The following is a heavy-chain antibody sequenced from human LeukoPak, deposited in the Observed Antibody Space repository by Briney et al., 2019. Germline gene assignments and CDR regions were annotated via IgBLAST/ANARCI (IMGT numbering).Heavy chain of an antibody. CDR2: IYPGGTT. CDR1: GVTDSSNY. Sequence: PGGSLRLSCGVSGVTDSSNYMIWVRQAPGKGLEWLSIIYPGGTTHYAESVKGRFSISRDDSKNTLYFQMDNLRVDDTALYWCARGSMFGAPYFWGQGTRVTVSS. J-gene: IGHJ4*02. D-gene: IGHD3-16*01. V-gene: IGHV3-53*01. CDR3: ARGSMFGAPYF.